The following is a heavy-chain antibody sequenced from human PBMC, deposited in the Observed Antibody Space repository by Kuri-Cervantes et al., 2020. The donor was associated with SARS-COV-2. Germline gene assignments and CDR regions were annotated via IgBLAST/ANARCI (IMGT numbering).Heavy chain of an antibody. D-gene: IGHD1-7*01. CDR2: ISGTGDSA. V-gene: IGHV3-23*01. Sequence: GESLKISCAASGFTFSNYAMSWVRQSPGKGLELVSAISGTGDSAYYTDSVKGRFTVSRDSSKNTLYLQMNSLRVEDTAVYYCAKRGDVTGTTGASLAGGSYDYWGQGALVTVSS. CDR1: GFTFSNYA. J-gene: IGHJ4*02. CDR3: AKRGDVTGTTGASLAGGSYDY.